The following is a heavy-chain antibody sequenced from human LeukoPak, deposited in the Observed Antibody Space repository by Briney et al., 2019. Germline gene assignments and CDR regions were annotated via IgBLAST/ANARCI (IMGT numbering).Heavy chain of an antibody. Sequence: GASVKVSCKASGYTFTGYYMHWVRQAPGQGLEWMGRINPNSGGTNYAQKFQGRVTMTRDTSISTAYMELSRLRSDDTAVYYCARGGSHSGSYSGDDLDYWGQGTLVTVSS. V-gene: IGHV1-2*06. CDR2: INPNSGGT. J-gene: IGHJ4*02. D-gene: IGHD1-26*01. CDR1: GYTFTGYY. CDR3: ARGGSHSGSYSGDDLDY.